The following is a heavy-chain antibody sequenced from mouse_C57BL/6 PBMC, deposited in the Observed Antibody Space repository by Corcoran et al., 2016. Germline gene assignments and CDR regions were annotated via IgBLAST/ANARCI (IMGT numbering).Heavy chain of an antibody. CDR3: ARRLGRDFDY. Sequence: QSQLVQSGPELKKPGETVKISCKASGYTFTTYGMSWVKQAPGKGLKWMGWINTYSGVPTYADDFKGRFAFSLETSASTAYLQINNLKNEDTATYFCARRLGRDFDYWGQGTTLTVSS. V-gene: IGHV9-3*01. CDR2: INTYSGVP. D-gene: IGHD4-1*01. J-gene: IGHJ2*01. CDR1: GYTFTTYG.